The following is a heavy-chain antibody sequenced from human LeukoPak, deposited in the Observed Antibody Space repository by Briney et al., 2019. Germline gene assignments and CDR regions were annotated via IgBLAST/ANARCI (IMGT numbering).Heavy chain of an antibody. V-gene: IGHV4-61*01. CDR3: AGQSYYGNALY. Sequence: SETLSLTCTVSGDSVSDGNYYWTWIRQPPGKGLEWIGYISNTGRTNYNPSLKSRVTMSVDTSKNQYSLKLTSVTAADTAIYYCAGQSYYGNALYWGQGTLVTVSS. J-gene: IGHJ4*02. CDR1: GDSVSDGNYY. CDR2: ISNTGRT. D-gene: IGHD3-10*01.